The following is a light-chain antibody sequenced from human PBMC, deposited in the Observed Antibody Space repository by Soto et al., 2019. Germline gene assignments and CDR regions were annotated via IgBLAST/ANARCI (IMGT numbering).Light chain of an antibody. CDR1: QSISGW. CDR3: QQYNTYSWT. J-gene: IGKJ1*01. Sequence: DIQMTQSPSTLSASVGDRVTITCRASQSISGWLAWYQQKPEKAPKLLIYRASTLESGVPSRFSGSGSGTEFTLTISSLQPDDCATYYCQQYNTYSWTFGQGTKVDIK. V-gene: IGKV1-5*03. CDR2: RAS.